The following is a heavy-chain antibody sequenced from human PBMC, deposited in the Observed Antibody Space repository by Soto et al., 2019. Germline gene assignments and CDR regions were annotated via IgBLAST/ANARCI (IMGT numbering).Heavy chain of an antibody. V-gene: IGHV3-11*06. Sequence: GGSLRLSCAASAFTFSDYYMSWIRQAPGKGLEWVAYITSSSSHTKYADSVRGRFTISRDNAKNSLYLQMNSLRAEDTAVYYCARHGSYCFDDWGQGTLVTVSS. CDR1: AFTFSDYY. CDR2: ITSSSSHT. D-gene: IGHD1-26*01. J-gene: IGHJ4*02. CDR3: ARHGSYCFDD.